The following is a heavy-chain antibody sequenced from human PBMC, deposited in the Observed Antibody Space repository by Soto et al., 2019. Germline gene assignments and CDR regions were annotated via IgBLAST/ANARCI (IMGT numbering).Heavy chain of an antibody. J-gene: IGHJ4*02. D-gene: IGHD3-22*01. CDR2: ISSSSSYI. CDR3: ARDDTYYDSSGYYRD. Sequence: GGSLRLSCAASGFTFSSYSMNWVRQAPGKGLEWVSSISSSSSYIYYADSVKGRFTISRDNAKNSLYLQMNSLRAEDTAVYYCARDDTYYDSSGYYRDWGQGTLVTVSS. CDR1: GFTFSSYS. V-gene: IGHV3-21*01.